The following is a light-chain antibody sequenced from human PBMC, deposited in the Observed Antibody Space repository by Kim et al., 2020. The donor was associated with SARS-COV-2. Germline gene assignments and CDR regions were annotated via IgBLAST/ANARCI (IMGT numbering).Light chain of an antibody. CDR1: QAISSN. J-gene: IGKJ4*01. V-gene: IGKV3-15*01. CDR3: QQYNAWPLT. Sequence: VAPGERATISCRASQAISSNLAWFQQKPGQAPTLLIFGTFTRASGVPARFSGSGSGTEFTLTISSPQSDDSALYFCQQYNAWPLTFGGGTKVDIK. CDR2: GTF.